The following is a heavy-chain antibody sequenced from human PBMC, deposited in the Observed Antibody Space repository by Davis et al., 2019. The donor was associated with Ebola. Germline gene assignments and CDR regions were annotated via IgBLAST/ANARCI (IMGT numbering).Heavy chain of an antibody. CDR2: INHSGST. CDR3: ARAQNLLIGGWGYYYYYGMDV. J-gene: IGHJ6*02. CDR1: GGSFSGYY. V-gene: IGHV4-34*01. Sequence: GSLRLSCAVYGGSFSGYYWSWIRQPPGKGLEWIGEINHSGSTNYNPSLKSRVTISVDTSKNQFSLKLSSVTAADTAVYYCARAQNLLIGGWGYYYYYGMDVWGQGTTVTVSS. D-gene: IGHD3-10*01.